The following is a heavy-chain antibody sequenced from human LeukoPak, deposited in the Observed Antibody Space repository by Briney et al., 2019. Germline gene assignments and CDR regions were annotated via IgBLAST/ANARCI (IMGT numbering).Heavy chain of an antibody. CDR1: GFTLRSYW. V-gene: IGHV3-7*01. Sequence: PGGSLGLSCAASGFTLRSYWMGWVRQAPGKGLEWLANIKEDGSETYYLDSVKGRFIISRDNAENSLYLQMSSLRAEDTAVYYCARDATRGGDFDSWGQGTLVTVSS. CDR3: ARDATRGGDFDS. CDR2: IKEDGSET. D-gene: IGHD2-15*01. J-gene: IGHJ4*02.